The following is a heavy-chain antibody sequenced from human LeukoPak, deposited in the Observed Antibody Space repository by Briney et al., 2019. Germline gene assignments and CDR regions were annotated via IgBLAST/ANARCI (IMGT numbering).Heavy chain of an antibody. CDR1: GYTFTSYG. Sequence: GASVKVSCKASGYTFTSYGISWVRQAPGQGLEWMGWISAYNGNTKYALNLQGRVTMTTDTSTSTAYMELRSLRSDDTAVYYCARGYYYDSSGYYYHYFDYWGQGTLVTVSS. CDR2: ISAYNGNT. V-gene: IGHV1-18*01. D-gene: IGHD3-22*01. CDR3: ARGYYYDSSGYYYHYFDY. J-gene: IGHJ4*02.